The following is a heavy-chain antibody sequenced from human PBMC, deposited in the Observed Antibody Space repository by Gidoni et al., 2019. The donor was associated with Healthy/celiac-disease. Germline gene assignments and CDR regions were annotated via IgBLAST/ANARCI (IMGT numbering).Heavy chain of an antibody. D-gene: IGHD1-26*01. CDR2: IRSKAYGATT. J-gene: IGHJ3*02. CDR1: GFTFGDYA. CDR3: TRRRRDDSGSYRAFDI. Sequence: EVQLVESGGGWVQPGRSLRLSSTASGFTFGDYAMSLFRQAPGKGLEWVGFIRSKAYGATTEYAASVKGRFTISRDDSKSIAYLQMNSLKTEDTAVYYCTRRRRDDSGSYRAFDIWGQGTMVTVSS. V-gene: IGHV3-49*03.